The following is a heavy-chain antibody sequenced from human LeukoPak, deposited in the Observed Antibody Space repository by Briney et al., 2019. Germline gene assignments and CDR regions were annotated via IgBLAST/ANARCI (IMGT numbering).Heavy chain of an antibody. Sequence: SETLPLTCSVSGGSISSYYWSWIRQPAGKGLEWIGRIYSSGSTNYNPSLKTRVTMSLDTSKNQFSLNLTTVAAADTAVYYCARTSARGAQFDYWGQGTAVTVSS. CDR2: IYSSGST. J-gene: IGHJ4*02. CDR1: GGSISSYY. V-gene: IGHV4-4*07. CDR3: ARTSARGAQFDY. D-gene: IGHD3-10*01.